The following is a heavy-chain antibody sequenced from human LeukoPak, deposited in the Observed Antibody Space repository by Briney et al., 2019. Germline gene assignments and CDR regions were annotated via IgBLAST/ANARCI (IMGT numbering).Heavy chain of an antibody. CDR2: IYYSGST. D-gene: IGHD3-22*01. CDR3: ARDQTYYYDSSGYYPFDY. Sequence: PSETLSLTCTVSGGSISSSSYYWGWIRQPPGKGLEWIGSIYYSGSTYYNPSPKSRVTITVDTSKNQFSLKLSSVTAADTAVYYCARDQTYYYDSSGYYPFDYWGQGTLVTVSS. V-gene: IGHV4-39*07. CDR1: GGSISSSSYY. J-gene: IGHJ4*02.